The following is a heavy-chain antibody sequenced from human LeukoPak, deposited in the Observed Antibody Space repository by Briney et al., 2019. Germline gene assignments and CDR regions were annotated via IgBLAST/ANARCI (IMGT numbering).Heavy chain of an antibody. CDR2: INTGNGNT. D-gene: IGHD6-13*01. CDR3: ARDLPAAGTWPFDY. V-gene: IGHV1-3*04. Sequence: ASVKVSCKASGYTFTNYAIHWVRQAPGQRLEWMGWINTGNGNTKYSQKFQGRVTITRDTSASTAYMELSSLTSGDTAVYYCARDLPAAGTWPFDYWGQGTLVTVSS. J-gene: IGHJ4*02. CDR1: GYTFTNYA.